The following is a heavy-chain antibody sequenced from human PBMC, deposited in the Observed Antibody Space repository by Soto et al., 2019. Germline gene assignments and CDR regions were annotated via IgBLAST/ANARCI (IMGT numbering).Heavy chain of an antibody. Sequence: QVQLVQSGAEVKKPGASVKVSCKASGYTFTSSYIHWVQQAPGQGLEWMAIINPNGGSTNYAQKFQGRVTVTRDTSTSTVYMELSSLTSEDTAVYYCTRSLMEGDYWGQGTLVTVSA. CDR2: INPNGGST. J-gene: IGHJ4*02. CDR3: TRSLMEGDY. D-gene: IGHD3-10*01. V-gene: IGHV1-46*03. CDR1: GYTFTSSY.